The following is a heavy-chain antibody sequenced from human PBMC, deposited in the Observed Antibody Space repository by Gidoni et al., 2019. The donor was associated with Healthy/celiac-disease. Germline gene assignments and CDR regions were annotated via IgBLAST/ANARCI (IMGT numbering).Heavy chain of an antibody. V-gene: IGHV3-13*01. CDR1: GFTFSSYD. Sequence: EVQLVESGGGLVQPGGSLRLSCAASGFTFSSYDMHWVRQAPGKPLEWVSAIGAAGDTFYPGSVKGRFTISRESAKNSLYLQMNSLRADDTAVYYCARGGLPVTGTANFDYWGQGTLVTVSS. CDR3: ARGGLPVTGTANFDY. J-gene: IGHJ4*02. D-gene: IGHD6-19*01. CDR2: IGAAGDT.